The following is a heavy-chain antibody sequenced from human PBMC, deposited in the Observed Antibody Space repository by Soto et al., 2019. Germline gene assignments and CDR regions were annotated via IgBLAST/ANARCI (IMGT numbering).Heavy chain of an antibody. CDR1: GFTFSDYY. CDR3: ARVGYSGYRLDY. J-gene: IGHJ4*02. Sequence: PGGSLRLCCAASGFTFSDYYMSWIRQAPGKGLESVSYISSSGSTIYKADSVKGRSTISRDNAKNSLYLQMNSLRDEDAAVYYCARVGYSGYRLDYWGQGTLVTVSS. CDR2: ISSSGSTI. D-gene: IGHD5-12*01. V-gene: IGHV3-11*01.